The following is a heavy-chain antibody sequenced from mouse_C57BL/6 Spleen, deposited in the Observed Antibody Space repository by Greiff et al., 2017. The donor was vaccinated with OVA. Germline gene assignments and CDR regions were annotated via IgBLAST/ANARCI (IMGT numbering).Heavy chain of an antibody. V-gene: IGHV2-2*01. CDR2: IWSGGST. CDR3: ARNYIYYDYDGGTCIDY. D-gene: IGHD2-4*01. J-gene: IGHJ2*01. Sequence: QVQLQQSGPGLVQPSQSLSITCTVSGFSLTSYGVHWVRQSPGKGLEWLGVIWSGGSTDYNAAFISRLSISKDNSKSQVFFKMNSLQADDTAIYYCARNYIYYDYDGGTCIDYWGQGTTLTVSS. CDR1: GFSLTSYG.